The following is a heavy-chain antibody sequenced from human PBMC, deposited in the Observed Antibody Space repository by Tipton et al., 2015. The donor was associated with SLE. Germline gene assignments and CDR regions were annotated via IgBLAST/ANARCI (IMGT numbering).Heavy chain of an antibody. CDR1: GFTFSSYV. CDR3: AKDPYGSGSYGDY. J-gene: IGHJ4*02. Sequence: SLRLSCAASGFTFSSYVMHWVRQAPGKGLEWVAVISYDGSNKYYADSVKGRITISRDNSKNTLYLQMNSLRAEDTAVYYCAKDPYGSGSYGDYWGQGTLVTVSS. V-gene: IGHV3-30-3*01. D-gene: IGHD3-10*01. CDR2: ISYDGSNK.